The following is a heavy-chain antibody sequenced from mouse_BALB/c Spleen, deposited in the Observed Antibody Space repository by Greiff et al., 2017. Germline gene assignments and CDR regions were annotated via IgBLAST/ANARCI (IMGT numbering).Heavy chain of an antibody. Sequence: QVQLKESGAELVRPGTSVKISCKASGYTFTNYWLGWVKQRPGHGLEWIGDIYPGGGYTNYNEKFKGKATLTADTSSSTAYMQLSSLTSEDSAVYFCARRTGNYAFDYWGQGTTLTVSS. V-gene: IGHV1-63*02. CDR1: GYTFTNYW. CDR3: ARRTGNYAFDY. D-gene: IGHD2-1*01. CDR2: IYPGGGYT. J-gene: IGHJ2*01.